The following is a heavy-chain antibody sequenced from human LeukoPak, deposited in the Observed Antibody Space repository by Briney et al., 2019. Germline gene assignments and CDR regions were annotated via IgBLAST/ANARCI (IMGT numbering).Heavy chain of an antibody. V-gene: IGHV3-21*06. J-gene: IGHJ4*02. CDR2: ITSSSSYI. CDR3: ARERGVSHPFDY. D-gene: IGHD2-21*01. CDR1: GFTFTSYN. Sequence: GGSLRLSCAASGFTFTSYNMNWVRQAPGKGLEWVSSITSSSSYIYYADSVKGRFTISRDNAKNSLYLQMDSLRVEDTAVYYCARERGVSHPFDYWGQGTLVTVSS.